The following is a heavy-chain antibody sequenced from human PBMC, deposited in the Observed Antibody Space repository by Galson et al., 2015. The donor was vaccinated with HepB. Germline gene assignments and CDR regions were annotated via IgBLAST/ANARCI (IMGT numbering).Heavy chain of an antibody. CDR1: GFTFNTYA. CDR3: AKDHRRLAAGWHYFDS. V-gene: IGHV3-23*01. D-gene: IGHD6-13*01. J-gene: IGHJ4*02. CDR2: ISGSSDIT. Sequence: SLRLSCAASGFTFNTYAMTWVRQAPGKGLEWVSHISGSSDITYYADSVRGRFIISRDNSKKTLYLQMNSLRAGDTAVYYCAKDHRRLAAGWHYFDSWGQGTLVTVSS.